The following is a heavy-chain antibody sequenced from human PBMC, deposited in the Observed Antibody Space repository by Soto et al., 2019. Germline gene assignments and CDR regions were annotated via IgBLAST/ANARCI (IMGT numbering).Heavy chain of an antibody. CDR3: AKSRHLSTDY. D-gene: IGHD3-3*02. CDR1: GYTFTSDG. V-gene: IGHV1-18*01. CDR2: ISTYNGNR. J-gene: IGHJ4*02. Sequence: QVQLVQSGAEVKKPGASVKVSCKASGYTFTSDGISWVRQAPGQGLEWMGWISTYNGNRDYAQKFQGRATMTTDTSTSTAYMELRSLRSDDTAVYYCAKSRHLSTDYWGQGTLVTVSS.